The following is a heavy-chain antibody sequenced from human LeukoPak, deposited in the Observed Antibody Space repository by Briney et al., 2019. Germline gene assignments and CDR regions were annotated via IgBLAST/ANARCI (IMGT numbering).Heavy chain of an antibody. CDR1: GFTFISYG. V-gene: IGHV3-33*06. D-gene: IGHD3-22*01. CDR3: AKQTFERYDDSTGLDY. CDR2: IWYDGSNK. J-gene: IGHJ4*02. Sequence: PGGSLRLSCAASGFTFISYGMHWVRQAPGKGLEWVSVIWYDGSNKYYADSVKGRFTISRDNSKNTLYLQMNSLRAEDTAVYYCAKQTFERYDDSTGLDYWGQGTLVTVSS.